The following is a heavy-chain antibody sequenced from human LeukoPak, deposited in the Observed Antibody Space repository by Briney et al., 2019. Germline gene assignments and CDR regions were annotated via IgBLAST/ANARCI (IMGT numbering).Heavy chain of an antibody. J-gene: IGHJ4*02. Sequence: SETLSLTCTVSGGSISSYYWSWIRQPPGKGLEWIGYIYYSGSTNYNPSLKSRVTISVDTSKNQFSLKLSSVTAADTAVYYCARRYCTGGSCYSSFDFWGQGTLVTVSS. CDR3: ARRYCTGGSCYSSFDF. V-gene: IGHV4-59*08. CDR2: IYYSGST. D-gene: IGHD2-15*01. CDR1: GGSISSYY.